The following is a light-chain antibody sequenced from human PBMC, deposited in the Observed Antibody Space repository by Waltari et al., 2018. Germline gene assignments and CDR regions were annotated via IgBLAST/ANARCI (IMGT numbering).Light chain of an antibody. V-gene: IGKV1-12*01. CDR2: GAS. J-gene: IGKJ4*01. Sequence: DIQMTQSPSSVSASVGDRVTIPCRASQDVSTWLAWYQQKPGTARNLLIHGASSLQSGVPSTFSGRGSGAEFTLTINGLQPEDFATYYCQPTDSFPLTFGGGTKVEIK. CDR3: QPTDSFPLT. CDR1: QDVSTW.